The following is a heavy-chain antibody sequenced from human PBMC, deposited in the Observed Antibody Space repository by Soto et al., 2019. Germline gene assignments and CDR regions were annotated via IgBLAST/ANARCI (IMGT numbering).Heavy chain of an antibody. J-gene: IGHJ4*02. CDR3: ARISISAGGY. V-gene: IGHV3-48*03. Sequence: GGSLRLSCAASGFTFSSYAMSWVRQAPGKGLEWVSYISSSGSTIYYADSLKGRFTISRDNAKNSLYLQMDSLRAEDTAVYYCARISISAGGYWGQGTLVTVSS. CDR2: ISSSGSTI. CDR1: GFTFSSYA. D-gene: IGHD3-3*01.